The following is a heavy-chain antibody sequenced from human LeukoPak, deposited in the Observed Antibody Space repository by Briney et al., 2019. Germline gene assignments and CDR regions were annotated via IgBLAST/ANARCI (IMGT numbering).Heavy chain of an antibody. J-gene: IGHJ6*02. CDR3: ARGGGMDV. CDR1: GFTFSSYW. Sequence: PGGSLRLSCAASGFTFSSYWMHWVRQAPGKGLVWVSRIKSDGSGTTYADSVEGRFIISRDNAKNTLYLEMNSLRAEDTAVYYRARGGGMDVWGQGTTVTVSS. V-gene: IGHV3-74*01. CDR2: IKSDGSGT.